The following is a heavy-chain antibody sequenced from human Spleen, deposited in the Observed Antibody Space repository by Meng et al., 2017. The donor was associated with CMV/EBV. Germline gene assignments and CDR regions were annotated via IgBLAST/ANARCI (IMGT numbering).Heavy chain of an antibody. V-gene: IGHV4-38-2*02. D-gene: IGHD6-13*01. CDR2: IYHSGST. J-gene: IGHJ4*02. Sequence: SETLSLTCTVSGYSISSGYYWGWIRQPPGKGLEWIGSIYHSGSTYYNPSLRSRVTISVDTSKNQFSLKLSSVTAADTAVYYCASLGYSEDYWGQGTLVTVSS. CDR3: ASLGYSEDY. CDR1: GYSISSGYY.